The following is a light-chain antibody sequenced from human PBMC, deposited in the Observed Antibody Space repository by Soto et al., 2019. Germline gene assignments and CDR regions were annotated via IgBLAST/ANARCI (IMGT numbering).Light chain of an antibody. CDR2: SNN. V-gene: IGLV1-47*02. CDR1: SSNIGNNY. Sequence: QSVLTQPPSASGTPGQRVTISCSGSSSNIGNNYVYWYQHLPGTAPKLLIYSNNQRPSGVPDRFSASKSGSSASLAISGLRSEDEADYYCAAWDDSLNMLFSGGTKLTVL. J-gene: IGLJ2*01. CDR3: AAWDDSLNML.